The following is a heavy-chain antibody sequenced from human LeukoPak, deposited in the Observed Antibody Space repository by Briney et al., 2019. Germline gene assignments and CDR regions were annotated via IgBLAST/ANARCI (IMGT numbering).Heavy chain of an antibody. Sequence: GGSLRLSCAASGFTFSSYGIHWVRQAPGKGLEWVAVIWHDGSYKYYADSVKGRFTISRDNSKNMLFLEMNNLRAEDTAVYYCARESTGSYSGIDYWGQGTPVTVSA. V-gene: IGHV3-33*01. CDR3: ARESTGSYSGIDY. CDR2: IWHDGSYK. J-gene: IGHJ4*02. D-gene: IGHD1-26*01. CDR1: GFTFSSYG.